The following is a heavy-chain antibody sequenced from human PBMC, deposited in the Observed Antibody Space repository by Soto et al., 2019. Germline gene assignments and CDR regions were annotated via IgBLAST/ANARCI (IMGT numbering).Heavy chain of an antibody. D-gene: IGHD6-19*01. CDR1: GGSISSYY. J-gene: IGHJ6*02. CDR3: ARHKVNIAVDGTRYFYGMDV. CDR2: IYYSGST. V-gene: IGHV4-59*01. Sequence: QVQLQESGPGLVKPSETLSLTCTVSGGSISSYYWSWIRQPPGKGLEWIGYIYYSGSTKYNPSLKSRVTISVQTSKNQFSLKLSSVTAADTAVYYCARHKVNIAVDGTRYFYGMDVWGQGTKVTVS.